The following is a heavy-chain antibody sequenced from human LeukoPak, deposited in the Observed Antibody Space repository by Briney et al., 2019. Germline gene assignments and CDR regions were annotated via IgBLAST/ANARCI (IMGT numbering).Heavy chain of an antibody. Sequence: GGSLRLSCVASGFTFGKYWMSWVRQAPGKGLEWVSYISGSSSTIHYADSVKGRFTISRDNAKNSLYLQMNNLRVEDTAVYYCTRGGSMAPRYGMDVWGQGTTVTVSS. D-gene: IGHD5-24*01. V-gene: IGHV3-48*01. CDR3: TRGGSMAPRYGMDV. CDR2: ISGSSSTI. J-gene: IGHJ6*02. CDR1: GFTFGKYW.